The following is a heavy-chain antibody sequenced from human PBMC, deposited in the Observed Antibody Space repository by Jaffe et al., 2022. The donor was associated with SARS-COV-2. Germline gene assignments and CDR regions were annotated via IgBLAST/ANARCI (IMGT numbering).Heavy chain of an antibody. V-gene: IGHV3-53*01. CDR2: LYSGGST. CDR1: GFNVRSNY. D-gene: IGHD3-3*01. CDR3: ARDHFGVRGDFGLDV. Sequence: EVQLVESGGGLIQPGGSLRLSCAVSGFNVRSNYMTWVRQAPEKGLEWVSILYSGGSTYYADSVKGRFTISRDNSGNTLFLQMSNLRVEDTAVYYCARDHFGVRGDFGLDVWGQGTTVTVSS. J-gene: IGHJ6*02.